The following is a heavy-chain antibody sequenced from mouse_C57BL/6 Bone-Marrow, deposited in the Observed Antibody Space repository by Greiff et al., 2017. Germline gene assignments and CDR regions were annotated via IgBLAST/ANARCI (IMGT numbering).Heavy chain of an antibody. J-gene: IGHJ2*01. V-gene: IGHV1-15*01. Sequence: VQLQASGAELVRPGASVTLSCKASGYTFTDYEMHWVKQTPVHGLEWIGAIDPETGGTAYNQKFKGKALLTADKSSSTAYMELRSLTSEDSAVYYCTRDHYGSSYWGQGTTLTVSS. CDR3: TRDHYGSSY. D-gene: IGHD1-1*01. CDR2: IDPETGGT. CDR1: GYTFTDYE.